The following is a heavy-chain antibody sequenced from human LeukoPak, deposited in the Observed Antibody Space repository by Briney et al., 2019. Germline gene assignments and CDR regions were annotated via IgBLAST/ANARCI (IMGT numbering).Heavy chain of an antibody. CDR3: ARGPRIQPPRHDFDY. CDR1: GYTFTSYD. D-gene: IGHD5-18*01. J-gene: IGHJ4*02. V-gene: IGHV1-8*01. Sequence: ASVKVSCKASGYTFTSYDINWLRQATGQGLEWMGWMNPNSGNTGYAQKFQGRVTMTRNTSISTAYMELSSLRSEDTAVYYCARGPRIQPPRHDFDYWGQGNLVTVSS. CDR2: MNPNSGNT.